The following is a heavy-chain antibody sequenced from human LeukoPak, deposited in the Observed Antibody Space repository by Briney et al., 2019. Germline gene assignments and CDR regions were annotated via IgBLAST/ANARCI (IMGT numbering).Heavy chain of an antibody. J-gene: IGHJ4*02. V-gene: IGHV3-33*01. CDR1: GFTFSNYG. CDR3: ARDWEGSGLPGLSDY. D-gene: IGHD6-19*01. Sequence: PGGSLRLSCAASGFTFSNYGMHWVRQAPGKGLEWVAVIWYDGSNEYYSDAVKGRFIISRDNSKNTLYLQMNSLRAEDTAVYYCARDWEGSGLPGLSDYWGQGTLVTVSA. CDR2: IWYDGSNE.